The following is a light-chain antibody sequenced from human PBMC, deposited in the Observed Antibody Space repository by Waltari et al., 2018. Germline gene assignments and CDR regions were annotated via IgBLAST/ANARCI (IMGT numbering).Light chain of an antibody. CDR3: CSYAGTPRVV. V-gene: IGLV2-23*02. CDR1: NNYIGSYNL. J-gene: IGLJ2*01. Sequence: QSALTQPAPVSGSPGQSITISCTGTNNYIGSYNLVSCHQHHPGKAPKVIIFEVNKRPSGVSNRFSGSKSGNTASLTVSGLHPEDEADYYCCSYAGTPRVVFGGGTKLTVL. CDR2: EVN.